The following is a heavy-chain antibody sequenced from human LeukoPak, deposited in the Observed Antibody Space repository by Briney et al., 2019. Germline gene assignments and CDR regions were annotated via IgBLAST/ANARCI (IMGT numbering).Heavy chain of an antibody. CDR1: GFTFSSYD. Sequence: GGSLRLSCAASGFTFSSYDMNWVRQAPGKGLEWVSSISSSSTYIYYADSVKGRFTISRDNAKNSLYLQMTSLRAEDTAVYYCARDKGGPIDFWGQGTMVTVSS. J-gene: IGHJ3*01. CDR3: ARDKGGPIDF. CDR2: ISSSSTYI. D-gene: IGHD1-26*01. V-gene: IGHV3-21*01.